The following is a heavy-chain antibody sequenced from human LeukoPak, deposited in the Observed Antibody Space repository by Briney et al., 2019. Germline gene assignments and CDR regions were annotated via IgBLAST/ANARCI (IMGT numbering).Heavy chain of an antibody. V-gene: IGHV3-48*02. D-gene: IGHD3-16*01. CDR1: GFTFSSYA. CDR2: ISSGSSSI. J-gene: IGHJ4*02. Sequence: PGGSLRLSCAASGFTFSSYAMNWVRQAPGKGLEWVSYISSGSSSIYYADSVKGRFTISRDNAENSLYLQMNSLRDEDTAVYYCARGRARPGSCTRGCSSTLDYWGQGTLVTVSS. CDR3: ARGRARPGSCTRGCSSTLDY.